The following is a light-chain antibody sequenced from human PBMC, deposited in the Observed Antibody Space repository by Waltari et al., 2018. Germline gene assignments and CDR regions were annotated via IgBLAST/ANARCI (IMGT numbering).Light chain of an antibody. CDR1: QSVTSSY. CDR2: GTS. J-gene: IGKJ1*01. Sequence: EMVLTQSPGPLSLSPGARATLSCRASQSVTSSYLAWYQQKPGHAPRLLIYGTSSRATGIPDRFSGSGSGTDFTLTISRLEPEDFAVYYCQQYGSSPLTFGQGTKVEIK. V-gene: IGKV3-20*01. CDR3: QQYGSSPLT.